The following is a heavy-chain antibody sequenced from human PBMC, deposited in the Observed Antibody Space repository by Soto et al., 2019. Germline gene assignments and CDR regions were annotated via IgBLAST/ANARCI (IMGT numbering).Heavy chain of an antibody. D-gene: IGHD6-13*01. V-gene: IGHV3-9*01. CDR2: INWNSGSI. J-gene: IGHJ1*01. CDR1: GFTFDDYA. CDR3: VKDESINWYSGHFRH. Sequence: GWSLRLACASSGFTFDDYAMHWVRQVPGKGLEWVSGINWNSGSIGYGDSVKGRFAISRDNAKNSLHLQMNSLSAEDTAFYYCVKDESINWYSGHFRHWGQGTLVTVSS.